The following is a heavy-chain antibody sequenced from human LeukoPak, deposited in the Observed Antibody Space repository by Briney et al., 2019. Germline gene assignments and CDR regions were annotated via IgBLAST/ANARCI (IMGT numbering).Heavy chain of an antibody. V-gene: IGHV3-21*01. D-gene: IGHD4-17*01. Sequence: PGGSLRLSCAASGFTFSSYAMSWVRQAPGKGLEWVSSISSSSSYIYYADSVKGRFTISRDNAKNSLYLQMNSLRAEDTAVYYCARGYYGETPHVWERGPDDAFDIWGQGTMVTVSS. CDR2: ISSSSSYI. J-gene: IGHJ3*02. CDR3: ARGYYGETPHVWERGPDDAFDI. CDR1: GFTFSSYA.